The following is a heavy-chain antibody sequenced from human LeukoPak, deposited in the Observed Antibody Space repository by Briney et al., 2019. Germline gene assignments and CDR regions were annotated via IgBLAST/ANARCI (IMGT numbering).Heavy chain of an antibody. Sequence: SGTLSLTCAVSGGSISSRNWWSWVRQPPGKGLEWIGEIYHSGSTNYNPSLKTRVTISVDKSKNQFSLKLSSVTAADTAVYYCARDLYSYGYPDYFDYWGQGTLVTVSS. V-gene: IGHV4-4*02. CDR2: IYHSGST. CDR3: ARDLYSYGYPDYFDY. D-gene: IGHD5-18*01. J-gene: IGHJ4*02. CDR1: GGSISSRNW.